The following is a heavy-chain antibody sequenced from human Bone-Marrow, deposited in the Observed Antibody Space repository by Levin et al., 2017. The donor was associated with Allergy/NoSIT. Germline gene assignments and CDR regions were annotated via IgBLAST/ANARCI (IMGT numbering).Heavy chain of an antibody. CDR2: INPNNGRP. V-gene: IGHV1-2*02. D-gene: IGHD2-21*01. Sequence: GESLKISCKASASSFSAYFIHWVRQAPGQGLEWLGWINPNNGRPTYAQKLQGRATMTWDTSVTTAFMDLRRLRSDDTAVYFCASELRMGGEGYYFESWGQGALVTVSS. CDR3: ASELRMGGEGYYFES. J-gene: IGHJ4*02. CDR1: ASSFSAYF.